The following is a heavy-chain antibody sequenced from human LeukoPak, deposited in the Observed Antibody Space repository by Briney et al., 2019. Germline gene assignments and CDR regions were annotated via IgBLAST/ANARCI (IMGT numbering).Heavy chain of an antibody. V-gene: IGHV3-23*01. Sequence: GGSLRLSCAASGFTFSSYAMSWVRQAPGKGLEWVSAISGSGGSTYYADSVKGRFTISRDNPKNTLYLQMNSLRAEDTAVYYCAKDWGNHDYVAFDVWGQGTMVTVSS. J-gene: IGHJ3*01. CDR2: ISGSGGST. CDR1: GFTFSSYA. D-gene: IGHD3-16*01. CDR3: AKDWGNHDYVAFDV.